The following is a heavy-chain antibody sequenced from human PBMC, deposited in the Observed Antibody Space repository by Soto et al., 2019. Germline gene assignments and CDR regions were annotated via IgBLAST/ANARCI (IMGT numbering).Heavy chain of an antibody. CDR2: INYRGTT. CDR1: GGPVINGDSY. J-gene: IGHJ4*02. CDR3: ARDAPGAAPY. Sequence: QVQLQESGPGRVKPSQTLSLTCTVSGGPVINGDSYLHWSGQHPEKGLEMMGYINYRGTTNYNAALNSPLLMSVDTSKNQFSLRLASVTAADTAVYYGARDAPGAAPYWGQGTLVTVSS. D-gene: IGHD1-26*01. V-gene: IGHV4-31*01.